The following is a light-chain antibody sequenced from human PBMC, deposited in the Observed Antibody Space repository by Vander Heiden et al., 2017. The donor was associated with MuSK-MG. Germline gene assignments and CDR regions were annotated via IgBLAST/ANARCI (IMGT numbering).Light chain of an antibody. CDR1: QSVLHSSFKKNF. Sequence: DIVMTQSPDSLAVSLGERVTINCRSSQSVLHSSFKKNFLAWYQQRPGQPPKLLIYWASTRESGVPDRFSGSGSGTDFTLTISSLQAEDVAVYHCQQDYTLPLTFGQGTRLEIK. CDR3: QQDYTLPLT. J-gene: IGKJ5*01. V-gene: IGKV4-1*01. CDR2: WAS.